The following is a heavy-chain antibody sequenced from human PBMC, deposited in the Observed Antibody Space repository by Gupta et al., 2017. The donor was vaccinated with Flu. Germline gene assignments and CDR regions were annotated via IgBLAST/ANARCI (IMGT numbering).Heavy chain of an antibody. J-gene: IGHJ4*02. V-gene: IGHV3-9*01. CDR3: VKERYSATGTTWEFDY. D-gene: IGHD5-12*01. Sequence: EVQLVESGGGLVQPGRSLRLSCVVSGFTFDDFAMQWVRQAPGKGLEWVSGITWNRATIGYLDSVKGRFTISRDNAKNSLYLQMHSLSTADTALYYCVKERYSATGTTWEFDYWGQGTLVTVSS. CDR2: ITWNRATI. CDR1: GFTFDDFA.